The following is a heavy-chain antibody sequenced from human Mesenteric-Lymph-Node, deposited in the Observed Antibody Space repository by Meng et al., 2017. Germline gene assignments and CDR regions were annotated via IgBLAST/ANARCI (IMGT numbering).Heavy chain of an antibody. CDR2: IYYSGNT. CDR3: ARETSDGGYYFDS. CDR1: GGSISDTSYY. J-gene: IGHJ4*02. Sequence: SETLSLTCTVSGGSISDTSYYWGWIRQPPGEGLEWIGSIYYSGNTYYNPSLKSRVTISVDTSKNQFSLKLSSVTAADTAVYYCARETSDGGYYFDSWGQGTLVTVSS. D-gene: IGHD4-23*01. V-gene: IGHV4-39*07.